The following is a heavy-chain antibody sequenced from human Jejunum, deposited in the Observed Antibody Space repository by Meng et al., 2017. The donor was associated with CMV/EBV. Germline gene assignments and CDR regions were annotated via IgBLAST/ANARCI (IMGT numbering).Heavy chain of an antibody. J-gene: IGHJ4*02. V-gene: IGHV3-23*01. Sequence: GGSLRLSCAASGFTFSYYAMTWVRQAPGKGLEWVSGISGSGGSTYYADSVKGRFTISRDNSKSTVFLQMNSLRGEDTAVYYCAKDLRSGGGYSPIDYWGQGTLVTVSS. CDR3: AKDLRSGGGYSPIDY. CDR2: ISGSGGST. D-gene: IGHD5-12*01. CDR1: GFTFSYYA.